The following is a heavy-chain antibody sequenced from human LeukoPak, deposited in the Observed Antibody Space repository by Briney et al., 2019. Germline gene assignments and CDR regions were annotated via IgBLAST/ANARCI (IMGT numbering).Heavy chain of an antibody. Sequence: GGSLRLSCAASGFTFSSYGMHWVRQAPGKGLEWVAFIRYDGSNKYYADSVKGRFTISRDNSKNTLCLQMNSLRAEDTAVYYCAKDRVVLRFLEWSPFDYWGQGTLVTVSS. D-gene: IGHD3-3*01. V-gene: IGHV3-30*02. CDR3: AKDRVVLRFLEWSPFDY. CDR2: IRYDGSNK. J-gene: IGHJ4*02. CDR1: GFTFSSYG.